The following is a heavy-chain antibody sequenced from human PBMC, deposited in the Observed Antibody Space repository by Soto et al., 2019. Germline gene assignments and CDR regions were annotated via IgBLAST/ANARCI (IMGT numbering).Heavy chain of an antibody. CDR2: IYYSGST. J-gene: IGHJ4*02. Sequence: QLQLQESGPGLVKPSETLSFTCTVSGGSISSSSYYWGWIRQPPGKGLEWIGSIYYSGSTYYNPSLTPRVPISLHTSTIPLSLTLCSVPAAATAVYYCARPRAYSYGPIHYWGQGTLVTVSS. CDR1: GGSISSSSYY. V-gene: IGHV4-39*01. CDR3: ARPRAYSYGPIHY. D-gene: IGHD5-18*01.